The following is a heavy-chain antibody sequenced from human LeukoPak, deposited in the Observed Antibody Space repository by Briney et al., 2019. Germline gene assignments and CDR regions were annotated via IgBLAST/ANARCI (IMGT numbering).Heavy chain of an antibody. CDR3: ARRADFWSGPTPHFDY. Sequence: SETLSLTCTVSGGSISSSSYYWGWIRQPPGKGLEWIGSIYYSGSTYYNPSLKSRVTISVDTSKNQFSLKLSSVTAADTAVYYCARRADFWSGPTPHFDYSGQGTLVTVSS. D-gene: IGHD3-3*01. CDR1: GGSISSSSYY. CDR2: IYYSGST. J-gene: IGHJ4*02. V-gene: IGHV4-39*01.